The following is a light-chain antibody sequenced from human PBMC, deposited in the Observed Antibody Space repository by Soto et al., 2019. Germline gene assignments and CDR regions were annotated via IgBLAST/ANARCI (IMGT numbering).Light chain of an antibody. J-gene: IGLJ2*01. CDR1: SSNIASNT. CDR3: AAWDDSLNGPL. Sequence: QAVVTQPPSASGTPGQRVTISCSGSSSNIASNTVNWYQQLPGTAPKLLIYNNNHRPSGVLDRFSGSKSGTSASLAISRLQSEDEADYYCAAWDDSLNGPLFGGGTKLTVL. CDR2: NNN. V-gene: IGLV1-44*01.